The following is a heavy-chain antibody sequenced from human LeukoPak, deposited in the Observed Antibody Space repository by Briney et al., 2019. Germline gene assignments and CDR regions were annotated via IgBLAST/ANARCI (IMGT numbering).Heavy chain of an antibody. J-gene: IGHJ4*02. CDR1: GFTFSAYA. V-gene: IGHV3-23*01. D-gene: IGHD1-26*01. CDR2: IGGGGEST. Sequence: AGGSLRLSCEASGFTFSAYAMTWVRQAPGKGLEWVSTIGGGGESTYYADSVKGRFTISRDNSKNTVYLQMNSLRAEDTAVYYCAKVLSGSQDYWGQGTLVTVFS. CDR3: AKVLSGSQDY.